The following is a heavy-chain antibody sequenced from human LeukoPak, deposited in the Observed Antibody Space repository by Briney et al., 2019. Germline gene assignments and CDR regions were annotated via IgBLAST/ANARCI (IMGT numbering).Heavy chain of an antibody. Sequence: SETLSLTCAVSGGSISSGGYSWSWIRQPPGKGLEWIGYIYHSGSTYYNPSLKSRVTISVDRSKNQFSLKLSSVTAADTAVYYCARNTGGYYDSSGYYFDYWGQGTLVTVSS. V-gene: IGHV4-30-2*02. J-gene: IGHJ4*02. CDR3: ARNTGGYYDSSGYYFDY. D-gene: IGHD3-22*01. CDR1: GGSISSGGYS. CDR2: IYHSGST.